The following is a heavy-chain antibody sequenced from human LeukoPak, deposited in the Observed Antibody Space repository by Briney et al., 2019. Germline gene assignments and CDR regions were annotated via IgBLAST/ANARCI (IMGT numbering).Heavy chain of an antibody. Sequence: GSLRLSCAASGFTFNNYAMNWVRQPPGKGLEWIGEIYHSGTTNYNPSLKSRVTISVDKSKNQFSPKLTSVTAADTAVYHCSRGAVGATRGSLDYWGQGTLVTVSS. V-gene: IGHV4-4*02. CDR3: SRGAVGATRGSLDY. CDR1: GFTFNNYAM. J-gene: IGHJ4*02. CDR2: IYHSGTT. D-gene: IGHD1-26*01.